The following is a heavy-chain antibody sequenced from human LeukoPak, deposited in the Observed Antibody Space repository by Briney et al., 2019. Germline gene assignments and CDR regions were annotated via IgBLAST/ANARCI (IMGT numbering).Heavy chain of an antibody. V-gene: IGHV3-21*01. D-gene: IGHD6-13*01. Sequence: GGSLRLSCAASGFTFSSYSMNWVRQAPGKGLEWVSSINSDSNYIYYADAVKGRFTISRDAKNSVYLQMNSLRAEDTAVYYCARNGILGIAAAVDVWGKGTTVTVSS. CDR3: ARNGILGIAAAVDV. CDR1: GFTFSSYS. CDR2: INSDSNYI. J-gene: IGHJ6*04.